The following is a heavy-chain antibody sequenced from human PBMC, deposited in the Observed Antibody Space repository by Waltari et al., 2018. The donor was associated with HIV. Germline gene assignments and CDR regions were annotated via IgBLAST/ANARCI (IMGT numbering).Heavy chain of an antibody. CDR2: IYSSGST. CDR3: SRHTQTALTTDY. V-gene: IGHV4-39*01. CDR1: GGSIISGPHS. D-gene: IGHD4-4*01. Sequence: QLQLQESGPGLVKPAETRSLTCSVPGGSIISGPHSWGWVLQTPGKGRGWIGIIYSSGSTYDNPSLQSRGAMSVDTSKNQFSLRLSSVTAADTAVYYCSRHTQTALTTDYWGQGTRVTVSA. J-gene: IGHJ4*02.